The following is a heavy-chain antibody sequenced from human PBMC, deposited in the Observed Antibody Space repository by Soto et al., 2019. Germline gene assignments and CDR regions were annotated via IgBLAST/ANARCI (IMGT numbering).Heavy chain of an antibody. Sequence: GASVKVSCKASGYTFTGYYMHWVRQAPGQGLEWMGWINPNSGATNSAQKFQDRVTMTRDTSINTAYMELSRLRSDDTAVYYCARGDDYFDYWGQGTLVTVS. CDR1: GYTFTGYY. J-gene: IGHJ4*02. V-gene: IGHV1-2*02. CDR2: INPNSGAT. CDR3: ARGDDYFDY.